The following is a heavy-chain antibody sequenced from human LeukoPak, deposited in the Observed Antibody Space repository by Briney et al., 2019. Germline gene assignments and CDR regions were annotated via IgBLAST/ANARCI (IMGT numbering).Heavy chain of an antibody. J-gene: IGHJ4*02. CDR1: GDSVSSNSAA. V-gene: IGHV6-1*01. CDR3: ARDYYGSGSRAVYDY. Sequence: SQTLSLTCAISGDSVSSNSAAWNWIRQSPSRGLEWLGSTYYRSKWYTDYAGSVKSRITINPDTSKNQFSLQLNSVTPEDTAVYYCARDYYGSGSRAVYDYWGQGTLVTVSS. D-gene: IGHD3-10*01. CDR2: TYYRSKWYT.